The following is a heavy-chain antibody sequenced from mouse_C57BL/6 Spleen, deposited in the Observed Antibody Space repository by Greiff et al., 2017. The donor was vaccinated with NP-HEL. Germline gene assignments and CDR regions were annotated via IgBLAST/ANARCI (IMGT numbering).Heavy chain of an antibody. CDR1: GYAFSSYW. CDR2: IYPGDGDT. J-gene: IGHJ1*03. V-gene: IGHV1-80*01. CDR3: ARGGYFDV. Sequence: VQGVEPGAELVKPGASVKISCKASGYAFSSYWMNWVKQRPGKGLEWIGQIYPGDGDTNYNGKFKGKATLTADKSSSTAYMQLSSLTSEDSAVYFCARGGYFDVWGTGTTVTVSS.